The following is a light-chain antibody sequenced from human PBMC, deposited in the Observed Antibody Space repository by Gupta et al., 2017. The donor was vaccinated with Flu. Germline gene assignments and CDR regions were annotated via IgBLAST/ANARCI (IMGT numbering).Light chain of an antibody. CDR2: EAS. J-gene: IGLJ2*01. V-gene: IGLV2-23*01. CDR3: YSYAGSNSVI. CDR1: SSDGGSYIL. Sequence: TSSDGGSYILVSWHQQHPANAPKLIIYEASKRPSAVSNRFSRDKSGNTPSLTISGLQTEDEGDYYCYSYAGSNSVIFGGGTKLTVL.